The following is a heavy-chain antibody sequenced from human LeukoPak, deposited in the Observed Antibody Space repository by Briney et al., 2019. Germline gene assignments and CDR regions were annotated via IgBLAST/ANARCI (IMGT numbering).Heavy chain of an antibody. CDR2: ISSSSSYI. D-gene: IGHD6-13*01. V-gene: IGHV3-21*01. CDR3: ARGRQQLVFDGMDV. J-gene: IGHJ6*02. CDR1: GFTFSSYS. Sequence: PGGSLRLSCAASGFTFSSYSMNWVRQAPGKGLEWVSSISSSSSYIYYADSVKGRFTISRDNAKNSLYLQMNSLRAEDTAVYYCARGRQQLVFDGMDVWGQGTTVTVSS.